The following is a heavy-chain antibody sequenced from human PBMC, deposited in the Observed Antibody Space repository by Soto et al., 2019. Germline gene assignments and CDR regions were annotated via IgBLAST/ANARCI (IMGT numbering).Heavy chain of an antibody. CDR3: AKNPGYYYDSTGYHFDY. CDR2: ISYGGGTT. CDR1: GLTFSSW. Sequence: PGGSLRLSCVASGLTFSSWMSWVRQAPGKGLEWVSAISYGGGTTYYADSVKGRFTISRDNSKNTLYLQMNSLRAEDTAVYYCAKNPGYYYDSTGYHFDYWGQGTLVTVSS. J-gene: IGHJ4*02. V-gene: IGHV3-23*01. D-gene: IGHD3-22*01.